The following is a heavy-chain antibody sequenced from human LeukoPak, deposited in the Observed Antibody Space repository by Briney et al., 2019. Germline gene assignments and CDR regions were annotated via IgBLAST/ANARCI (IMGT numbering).Heavy chain of an antibody. CDR2: LYSGGYT. CDR3: ARSLLGIRYFDY. CDR1: GFTVSTKY. Sequence: GGSLRLSCAASGFTVSTKYMSWVRPAPGKGLEWVSVLYSGGYTYYADSVKGRFTISRDNSKNTLYLQMNSLRTEDTAVYYCARSLLGIRYFDYWGQGTLVTVSS. D-gene: IGHD7-27*01. V-gene: IGHV3-66*01. J-gene: IGHJ4*02.